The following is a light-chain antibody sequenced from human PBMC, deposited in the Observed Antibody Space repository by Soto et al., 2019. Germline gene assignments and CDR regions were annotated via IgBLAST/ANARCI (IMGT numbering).Light chain of an antibody. V-gene: IGKV1-27*01. CDR1: QGISNY. Sequence: DIQMTQSPSYLSASVGDRVTITCRASQGISNYLAWFQQKPGKVPKLLIYAASTLQSGVPSRFCGSGSRTVLTLIIRSLLTEDVATYYCQKYISASRTFGQVAKVEIK. CDR2: AAS. J-gene: IGKJ1*01. CDR3: QKYISASRT.